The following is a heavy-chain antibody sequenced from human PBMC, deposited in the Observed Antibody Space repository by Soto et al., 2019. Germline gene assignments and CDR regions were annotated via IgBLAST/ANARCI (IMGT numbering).Heavy chain of an antibody. CDR3: ARDRSGYAGGYYYYGMDV. V-gene: IGHV4-59*01. J-gene: IGHJ6*02. Sequence: PSETLSLTCTVSGGSISSYYWSWIRQTPGNGLEWIGYIYYSGSTNYNPSLKSRVTISVDTSKNQFSLKLSSVTAAATAVYYCARDRSGYAGGYYYYGMDVWGQGTTVTVS. D-gene: IGHD5-12*01. CDR1: GGSISSYY. CDR2: IYYSGST.